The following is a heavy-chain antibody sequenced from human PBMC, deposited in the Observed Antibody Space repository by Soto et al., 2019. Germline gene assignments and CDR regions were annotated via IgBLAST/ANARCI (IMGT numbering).Heavy chain of an antibody. J-gene: IGHJ4*02. CDR1: GFAIRSYW. CDR2: IKQDGSDA. CDR3: ARQPF. V-gene: IGHV3-7*01. Sequence: EVQLVESGGGLVQPGGSLRLSGAASGFAIRSYWMSWVRQAPGKGLERVANIKQDGSDAYYVESVKGRFTISRDNAKNSLSLQMGSLRAEDTAVYYCARQPFWGQGTLVTVSS.